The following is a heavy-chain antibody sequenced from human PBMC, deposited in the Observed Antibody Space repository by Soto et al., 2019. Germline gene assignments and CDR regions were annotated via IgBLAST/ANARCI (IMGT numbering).Heavy chain of an antibody. CDR1: GYSFTSYW. Sequence: EVQLVQSGAEEKKPGESLRISRKGSGYSFTSYWISWVRQMPGKGLEWMGRIDPSDSYTNYSPSFQGHVTISADKSISTAYLQWSSLKASDTAMYYCARLAMVRGGPTYGMDVWGQGNTVTVSS. CDR2: IDPSDSYT. CDR3: ARLAMVRGGPTYGMDV. D-gene: IGHD3-10*01. V-gene: IGHV5-10-1*01. J-gene: IGHJ6*02.